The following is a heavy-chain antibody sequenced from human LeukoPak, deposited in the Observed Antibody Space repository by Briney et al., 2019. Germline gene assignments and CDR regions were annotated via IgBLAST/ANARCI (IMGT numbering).Heavy chain of an antibody. V-gene: IGHV5-51*01. CDR1: GYSSTSYW. CDR2: IYTGDSDT. J-gene: IGHJ4*02. Sequence: GESLKSSCQGSGYSSTSYWIGWLRQMPGKGLVWMGIIYTGDSDTRYSPSFQGQVTISADKSISTAYLQWSSLKASDTAMYYCARPTYYGSGSYAPFDYWGQGTLVTVSS. CDR3: ARPTYYGSGSYAPFDY. D-gene: IGHD3-10*01.